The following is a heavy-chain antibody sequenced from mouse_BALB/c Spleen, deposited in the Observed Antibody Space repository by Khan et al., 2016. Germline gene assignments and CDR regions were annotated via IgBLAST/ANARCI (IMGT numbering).Heavy chain of an antibody. CDR2: ILPGSGST. V-gene: IGHV1-9*01. D-gene: IGHD3-1*01. CDR3: ARSGQGRGPYAMDY. CDR1: GYTFSSYW. J-gene: IGHJ4*01. Sequence: VQLQESGAELMKPGASVKISCKATGYTFSSYWIEWVKQRPGHGLEWIGEILPGSGSTNYNEKFKGKATFTADTSSNTAYMQLSSLKSEDSAGAYGARSGQGRGPYAMDYWGQGTSGTVSS.